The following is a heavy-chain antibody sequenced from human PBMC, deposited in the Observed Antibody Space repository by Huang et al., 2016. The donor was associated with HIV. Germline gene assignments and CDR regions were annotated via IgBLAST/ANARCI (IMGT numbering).Heavy chain of an antibody. V-gene: IGHV4-34*02. CDR3: ARARLLLPFDY. D-gene: IGHD2-15*01. J-gene: IGHJ4*02. Sequence: QVLLQQWGAGVLKPSETLSLTCGVSGGPFNGFWGSWIRQPPGKGLEWIGEINYSGNTNYNPSLKSRVTMSVDTSKRQFSLSLKSVTAADTAVYYCARARLLLPFDYWGQGALVAVSS. CDR2: INYSGNT. CDR1: GGPFNGFW.